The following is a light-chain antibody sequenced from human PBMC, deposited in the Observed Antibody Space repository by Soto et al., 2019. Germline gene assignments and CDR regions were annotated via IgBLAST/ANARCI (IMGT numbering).Light chain of an antibody. CDR3: QQYNHWPPIT. V-gene: IGKV3-15*01. J-gene: IGKJ5*01. CDR2: YSS. CDR1: QSVRNN. Sequence: EIMMTQSPATLSVSPGERATLSCRASQSVRNNLAWYQHRRGQAPRLLIYYSSTRATGVPSRFSGSGSGTEFTLPRSSLQSEDSALFYCQQYNHWPPITFGQGTRLEI.